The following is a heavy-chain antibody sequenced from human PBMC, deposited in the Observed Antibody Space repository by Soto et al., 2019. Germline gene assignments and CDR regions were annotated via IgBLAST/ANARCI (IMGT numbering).Heavy chain of an antibody. V-gene: IGHV3-23*01. CDR3: AKRLGGGYNYFDY. D-gene: IGHD5-12*01. Sequence: GGSLRLSCAASGFTFNSCALSWVRRAPGKGLEWVSAISDSGGSTYYADSVKGRFTISRDNSRNTLYLQMNSLRADDTAVYYCAKRLGGGYNYFDYWGQGTLVTVSS. CDR1: GFTFNSCA. J-gene: IGHJ4*02. CDR2: ISDSGGST.